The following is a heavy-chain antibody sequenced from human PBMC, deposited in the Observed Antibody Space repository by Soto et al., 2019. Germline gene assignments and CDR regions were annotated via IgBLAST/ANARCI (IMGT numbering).Heavy chain of an antibody. CDR1: GGSISSSSYY. CDR3: GRTYYDILTGPYYYGMDV. Sequence: SETLSLTCTVSGGSISSSSYYWGWIRQPPGKGLEWIGSIYYSGSTYYNPSLKSRVTISVDTSKNQFSLKLSSVTAADTAVYYCGRTYYDILTGPYYYGMDVWGQGTTVT. D-gene: IGHD3-9*01. J-gene: IGHJ6*02. V-gene: IGHV4-39*01. CDR2: IYYSGST.